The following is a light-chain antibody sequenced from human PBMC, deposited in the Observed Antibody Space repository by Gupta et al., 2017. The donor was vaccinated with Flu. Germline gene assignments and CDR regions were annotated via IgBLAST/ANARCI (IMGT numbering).Light chain of an antibody. Sequence: DRADLSCRASQSVSDYIVGYQQKPGQPPRLLLFSPSTRAAGIPPRFSVSGSGTDFTLTISSLEPEDFAVYYCQQRSNWPMYTFGQGTRLEI. CDR2: SPS. CDR1: QSVSDY. V-gene: IGKV3-11*01. J-gene: IGKJ2*01. CDR3: QQRSNWPMYT.